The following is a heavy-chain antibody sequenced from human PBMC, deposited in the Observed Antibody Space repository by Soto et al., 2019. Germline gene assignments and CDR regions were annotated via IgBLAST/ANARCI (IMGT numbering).Heavy chain of an antibody. D-gene: IGHD3-22*01. Sequence: PGGSLRLSCSASGFTFSSYAMHWVRQAPGKGLEYVSAISSNGGSTYYADSVKGRFTISRDNSKNTLYLQMSSLRAEDTVFYYCVMASYYYDSSGYSGMDVWGQGTTVTVSS. CDR3: VMASYYYDSSGYSGMDV. CDR2: ISSNGGST. J-gene: IGHJ6*02. V-gene: IGHV3-64D*08. CDR1: GFTFSSYA.